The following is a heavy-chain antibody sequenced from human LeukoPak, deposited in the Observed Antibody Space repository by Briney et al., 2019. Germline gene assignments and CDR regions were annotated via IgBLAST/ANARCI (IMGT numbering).Heavy chain of an antibody. D-gene: IGHD3-16*02. CDR3: ATAPFYDYIWGSYRRDYFDY. CDR2: FDPEDGET. V-gene: IGHV1-24*01. J-gene: IGHJ4*02. CDR1: GYTLTELS. Sequence: ASVKVSCKVSGYTLTELSMHWVRRAPGKGLEWMGGFDPEDGETIYAQKFQGRVTMTEDTSTDTAYMELSSLRSEDTAVYYCATAPFYDYIWGSYRRDYFDYWGQGTLVTVSS.